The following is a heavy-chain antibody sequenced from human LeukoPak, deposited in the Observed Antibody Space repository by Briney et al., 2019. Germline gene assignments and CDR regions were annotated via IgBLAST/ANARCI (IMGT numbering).Heavy chain of an antibody. D-gene: IGHD2-2*01. Sequence: EASVKVSCKASGYTFTSYGISWVRQAPGQGLGWMGWISAYNGNTNYAQKLQGRVTMTTDTSTSTAYMELRSLRSDDTAVYYCARVMPRYCSSTSCSLAWFDPWGQGTLVTVSS. J-gene: IGHJ5*02. V-gene: IGHV1-18*01. CDR1: GYTFTSYG. CDR2: ISAYNGNT. CDR3: ARVMPRYCSSTSCSLAWFDP.